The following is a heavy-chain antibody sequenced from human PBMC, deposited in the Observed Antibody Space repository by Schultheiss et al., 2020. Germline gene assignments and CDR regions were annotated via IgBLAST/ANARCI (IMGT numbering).Heavy chain of an antibody. D-gene: IGHD3-22*01. J-gene: IGHJ6*02. V-gene: IGHV4-59*12. Sequence: SETLSLTCAVYGGSFSGYYWSWIRQPPGKGLEWIGYIYYSGSTNYNPSLKSRVTISVDTSKNQFSLQLNSVTPEDTAVYYCAREGYYYDSSGFYKYYDGMDVWGQGTTVTVSS. CDR3: AREGYYYDSSGFYKYYDGMDV. CDR1: GGSFSGYY. CDR2: IYYSGST.